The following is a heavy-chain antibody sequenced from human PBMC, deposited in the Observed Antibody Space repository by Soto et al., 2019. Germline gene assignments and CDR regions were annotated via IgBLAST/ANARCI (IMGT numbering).Heavy chain of an antibody. Sequence: SETLSLTCTVSGGSISSGGYYWSWIRQHPGKGLEWIGYIYYGGSTYYNQSLKSRVTISVDTSKNQFSLKLSSVTAADTAVYYCSRDRGVPAAQSTGFWSVFYFDYWGQGTLVTVSS. CDR2: IYYGGST. D-gene: IGHD2-2*01. CDR3: SRDRGVPAAQSTGFWSVFYFDY. CDR1: GGSISSGGYY. V-gene: IGHV4-31*03. J-gene: IGHJ4*02.